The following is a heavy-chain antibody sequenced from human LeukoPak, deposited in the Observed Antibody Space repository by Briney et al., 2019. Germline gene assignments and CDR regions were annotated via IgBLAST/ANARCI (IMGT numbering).Heavy chain of an antibody. V-gene: IGHV4-59*01. D-gene: IGHD3-10*01. J-gene: IGHJ3*02. CDR2: IYYSGST. Sequence: SETLSLTCTASGDSISSYYWSWIRQPPGQGLEWIGYIYYSGSTNYNPSLKSRVTISVDTSKNQFSLKLSSVTAADTAVYYCARGLGDAFDIWGQGTMVTVSS. CDR1: GDSISSYY. CDR3: ARGLGDAFDI.